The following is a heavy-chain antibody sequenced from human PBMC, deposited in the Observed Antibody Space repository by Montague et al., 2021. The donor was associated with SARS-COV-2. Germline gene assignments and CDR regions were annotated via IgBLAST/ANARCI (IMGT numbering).Heavy chain of an antibody. V-gene: IGHV4-39*01. CDR2: IYYSGST. J-gene: IGHJ5*01. Sequence: SETLSLTCTVSGGSISSSSYYWGWIRQPPGKGLEWIGSIYYSGSTYYNPSLKSRVTISVDTSKNQFSLKLSSVTAADTAVYYCARSPTYYHILTGYFNGPNWFDYWGQGTVVTVSS. D-gene: IGHD3-9*01. CDR3: ARSPTYYHILTGYFNGPNWFDY. CDR1: GGSISSSSYY.